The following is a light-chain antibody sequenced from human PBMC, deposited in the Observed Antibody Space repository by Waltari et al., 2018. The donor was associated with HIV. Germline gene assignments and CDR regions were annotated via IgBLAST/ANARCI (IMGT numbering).Light chain of an antibody. V-gene: IGLV1-47*01. CDR2: RNN. CDR3: AAWDDSLSAPV. J-gene: IGLJ3*02. CDR1: SSNIGSNY. Sequence: QSVLTQPPSASGTPGQRVTISCSGSSSNIGSNYVYWYQRLPGTTPTLLISRNNQRPSGVPDRFSGSKSGTSSSLAIRGLRSEDEADYYCAAWDDSLSAPVFGGGTKLTVL.